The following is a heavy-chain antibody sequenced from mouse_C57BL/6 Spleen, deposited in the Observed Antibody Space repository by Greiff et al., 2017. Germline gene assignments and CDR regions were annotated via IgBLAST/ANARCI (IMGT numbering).Heavy chain of an antibody. Sequence: QVQLQQPGAELVMPGASVKLSCKASGYTFTSYWMHWVKQRPGHGLEWIGEIDPSDSDTNYNQKFKGKSTLTVDKSSSTAYMQLSSLTSEDAAVCYCARGYGSGYAMDYWGQGTSVTVSS. V-gene: IGHV1-69*01. J-gene: IGHJ4*01. CDR3: ARGYGSGYAMDY. D-gene: IGHD1-1*01. CDR2: IDPSDSDT. CDR1: GYTFTSYW.